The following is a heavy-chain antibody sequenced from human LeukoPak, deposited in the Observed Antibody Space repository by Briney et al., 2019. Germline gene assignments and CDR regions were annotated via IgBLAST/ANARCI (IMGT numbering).Heavy chain of an antibody. CDR2: INPSAGST. CDR1: GYTFTTYY. CDR3: ARGGCGDSAAPFDD. D-gene: IGHD2-21*02. Sequence: GASVKVSCKTSGYTFTTYYMHWVRQAPGQGLEWMGMINPSAGSTRYAQKFQGRVTMTTDTSTSTVYVELSSLRSEDTAVYYCARGGCGDSAAPFDDWGQGTLVPVSS. J-gene: IGHJ4*02. V-gene: IGHV1-46*01.